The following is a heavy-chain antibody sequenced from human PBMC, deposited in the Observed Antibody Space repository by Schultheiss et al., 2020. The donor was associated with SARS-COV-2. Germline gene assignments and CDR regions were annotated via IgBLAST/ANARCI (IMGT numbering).Heavy chain of an antibody. V-gene: IGHV3-23*01. J-gene: IGHJ6*02. CDR2: ISGSGGST. CDR1: GFTFNSYP. CDR3: ARGISSGTMDV. Sequence: GGSLRLSCVASGFTFNSYPMSWVRQAPGKGLEWVSAISGSGGSTYYADSVKGRFTISRENAKNSLYLQMNSLRAGDTAVYYCARGISSGTMDVWGQGTTVTVSS. D-gene: IGHD3-10*01.